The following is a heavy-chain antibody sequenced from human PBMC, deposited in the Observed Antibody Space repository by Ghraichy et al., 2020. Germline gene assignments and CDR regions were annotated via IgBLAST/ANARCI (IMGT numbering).Heavy chain of an antibody. CDR3: ARPRPYGTTWYGGIDY. J-gene: IGHJ4*02. V-gene: IGHV3-23*01. CDR2: IYDSGTAA. D-gene: IGHD6-13*01. Sequence: GESLRLSCAASGFSFSNYAMSWVRQAPGKGLEWVSAIYDSGTAAFYADSVKGRFTISRDNSQETLYLQMNGLRADDTAVYYCARPRPYGTTWYGGIDYWGQGTLVTVSS. CDR1: GFSFSNYA.